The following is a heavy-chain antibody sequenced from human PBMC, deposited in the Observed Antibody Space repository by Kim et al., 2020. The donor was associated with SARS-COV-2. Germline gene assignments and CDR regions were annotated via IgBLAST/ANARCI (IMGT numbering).Heavy chain of an antibody. D-gene: IGHD3-22*01. CDR1: GYSFTSYW. CDR2: IYPGDSDT. CDR3: ARQINYYYDSSGYYSDY. V-gene: IGHV5-51*01. Sequence: GESLKISCKGSGYSFTSYWIGWVRQMPGKGLEWMGIIYPGDSDTRYSPSFQGQVTISADKSISTAYLQWSSLKASDTAMYYCARQINYYYDSSGYYSDYWGQGTLVTVSS. J-gene: IGHJ4*02.